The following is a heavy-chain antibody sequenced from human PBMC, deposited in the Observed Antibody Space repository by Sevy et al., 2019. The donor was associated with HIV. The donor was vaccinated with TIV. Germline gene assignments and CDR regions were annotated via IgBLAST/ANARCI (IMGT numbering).Heavy chain of an antibody. J-gene: IGHJ4*02. Sequence: GGSLRLSCAASGFTFNIYAMSWVRQAPGKGLEWVSGISGSYNSTYYADSVKGRFTISRDNSKNTLYLQMNSLRAEDTAVYYCAKDLYYDTSVFDYWGQGTLVTVSS. CDR1: GFTFNIYA. V-gene: IGHV3-23*01. CDR3: AKDLYYDTSVFDY. D-gene: IGHD3-22*01. CDR2: ISGSYNST.